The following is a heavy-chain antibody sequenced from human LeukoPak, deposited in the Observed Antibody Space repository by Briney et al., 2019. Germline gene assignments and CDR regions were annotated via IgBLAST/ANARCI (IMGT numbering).Heavy chain of an antibody. J-gene: IGHJ4*02. Sequence: SQTLSLTCTVSGGSISSGSYYWSWIRQPAGKGLEWIGRIYTSGSTNYNPSLKSRVTISVDTSKNQFSLKLSSVTAADTAAYYCATDPGIAVAGPGYWGQGTLVTVSS. V-gene: IGHV4-61*02. D-gene: IGHD6-19*01. CDR1: GGSISSGSYY. CDR2: IYTSGST. CDR3: ATDPGIAVAGPGY.